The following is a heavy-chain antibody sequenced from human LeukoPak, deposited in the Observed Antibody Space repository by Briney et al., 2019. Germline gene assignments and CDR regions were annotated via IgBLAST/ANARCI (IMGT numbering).Heavy chain of an antibody. CDR1: GGSISSGGYS. D-gene: IGHD3-22*01. CDR3: ARAIIYYYDSSGPRYYYYGMDV. J-gene: IGHJ6*02. CDR2: IYHSGST. V-gene: IGHV4-30-2*01. Sequence: SETLSLTCAVSGGSISSGGYSWSWIQQPPGKGLEWIGYIYHSGSTNYNPSLKSRVTISVDTSKNQFSLKLSSVTAADTAVYYCARAIIYYYDSSGPRYYYYGMDVWGQGTTVTVSS.